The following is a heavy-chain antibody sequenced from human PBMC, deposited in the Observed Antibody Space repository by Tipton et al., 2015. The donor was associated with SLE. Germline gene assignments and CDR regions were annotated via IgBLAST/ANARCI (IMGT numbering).Heavy chain of an antibody. J-gene: IGHJ3*01. CDR1: GGSISSYY. V-gene: IGHV4-4*07. Sequence: LRLSCTVSGGSISSYYWSWIRQPAGKGLEWIGRIYTSGSTNYNPSLKSRVTMSVDTSKNQFSLKLSSVTAADTAVYYCARRGKGIAAAGTLLWGQGTMVTVSS. CDR2: IYTSGST. D-gene: IGHD6-13*01. CDR3: ARRGKGIAAAGTLL.